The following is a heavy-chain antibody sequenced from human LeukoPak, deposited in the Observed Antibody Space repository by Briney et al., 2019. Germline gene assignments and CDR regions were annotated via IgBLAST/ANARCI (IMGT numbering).Heavy chain of an antibody. CDR3: GYCSGGSCSTALAY. CDR2: INHSGST. D-gene: IGHD2-15*01. V-gene: IGHV4-34*01. CDR1: GGSFSGYY. Sequence: SETLSLTYAVYGGSFSGYYWSWIRQPPGKGLEWIGEINHSGSTNYNPSLKSRVTISVDTSKNQFSLKLSSVTAADTAVYYCGYCSGGSCSTALAYWGQGTLVTVSS. J-gene: IGHJ4*02.